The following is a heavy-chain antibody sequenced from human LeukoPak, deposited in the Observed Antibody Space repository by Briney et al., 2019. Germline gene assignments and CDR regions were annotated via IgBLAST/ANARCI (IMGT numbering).Heavy chain of an antibody. D-gene: IGHD6-19*01. V-gene: IGHV4-59*13. CDR2: IYSCGST. CDR1: GGSIRSNY. Sequence: SETLSLTCSVSGGSIRSNYGSWIPQPTGKGREGIGYIYSCGSTNSNPDLNSRVTISADTSKNQFSLRLRSVTAADTAVYYCARDWAGYSSASYGNWFDPWGQGALVTVSS. J-gene: IGHJ5*02. CDR3: ARDWAGYSSASYGNWFDP.